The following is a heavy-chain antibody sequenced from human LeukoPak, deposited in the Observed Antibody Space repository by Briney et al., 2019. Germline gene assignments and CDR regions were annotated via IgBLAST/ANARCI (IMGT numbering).Heavy chain of an antibody. V-gene: IGHV3-15*01. Sequence: GGSLRLSCAASGFTFSNAWMSWVRQAPGKGLEWVGRIKSKTDGGTTDYAAPVKGRFTISRDDSKNTLYLQMNSLKTEDTAVYYCTTDPLSTLERLGELISYPWGQGTLVTVSS. D-gene: IGHD3-16*01. J-gene: IGHJ5*02. CDR2: IKSKTDGGTT. CDR3: TTDPLSTLERLGELISYP. CDR1: GFTFSNAW.